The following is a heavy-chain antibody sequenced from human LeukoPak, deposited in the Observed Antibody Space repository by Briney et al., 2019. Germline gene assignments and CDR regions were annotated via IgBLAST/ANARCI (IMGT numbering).Heavy chain of an antibody. V-gene: IGHV4-31*03. CDR2: IYYSGST. D-gene: IGHD4-11*01. J-gene: IGHJ6*02. CDR3: ARGVRSTTVTKQITRYYYYGMDV. CDR1: GGSISSGGYY. Sequence: PSQTLSLTCTVSGGSISSGGYYWSWIRQHPGKGLEWIGYIYYSGSTYYNPSLKSRVTISVDTSKNQFSLKLSSVTAADTAVYYCARGVRSTTVTKQITRYYYYGMDVWGQGTTATVSS.